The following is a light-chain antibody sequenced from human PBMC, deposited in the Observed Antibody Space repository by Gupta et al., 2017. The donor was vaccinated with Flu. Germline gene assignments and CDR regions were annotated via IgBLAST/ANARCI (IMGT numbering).Light chain of an antibody. Sequence: DVQMTQSPSTLSASVGDRVTITRRASQSITNWLAWYQQKPGKAPKLLIYKASSLESGVPSWFSGSGSETEFTLTISSLQPDDFATYYCQQYNGSFGQGTKLEIK. V-gene: IGKV1-5*03. J-gene: IGKJ2*01. CDR1: QSITNW. CDR3: QQYNGS. CDR2: KAS.